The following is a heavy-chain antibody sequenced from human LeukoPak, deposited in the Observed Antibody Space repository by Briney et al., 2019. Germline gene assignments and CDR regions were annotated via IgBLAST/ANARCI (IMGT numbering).Heavy chain of an antibody. CDR2: IGSRTSYI. V-gene: IGHV3-21*01. CDR1: GFTFSSYN. J-gene: IGHJ4*02. D-gene: IGHD3-3*01. CDR3: ARRGGIHLEYFDY. Sequence: GGSLRLSCAASGFTFSSYNMNWVRQALGKGLEWVSSIGSRTSYIYLADSMKGRFTISRDNSKNTLYLQMNSLRADDTAVYYCARRGGIHLEYFDYWGQGTLVTVSS.